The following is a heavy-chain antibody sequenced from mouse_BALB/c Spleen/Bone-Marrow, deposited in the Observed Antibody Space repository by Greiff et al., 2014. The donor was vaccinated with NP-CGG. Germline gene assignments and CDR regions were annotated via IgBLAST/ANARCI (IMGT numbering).Heavy chain of an antibody. CDR1: GYTFTSSW. D-gene: IGHD1-1*01. V-gene: IGHV1S130*01. CDR2: IHPNSGNT. Sequence: QVQLKESGSVLVRPGASVKLSCKASGYTFTSSWMHWAKQRPEQGLEWIGEIHPNSGNTNYNEKFKGKATLTVDTSSSTAYVDLSSLTSEDSAVYYCANYYGSSSYWGQGTTLTVSS. J-gene: IGHJ2*01. CDR3: ANYYGSSSY.